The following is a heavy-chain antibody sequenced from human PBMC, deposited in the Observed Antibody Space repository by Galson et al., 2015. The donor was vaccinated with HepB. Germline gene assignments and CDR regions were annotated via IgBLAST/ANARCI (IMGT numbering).Heavy chain of an antibody. Sequence: CTASGGTFSSDAIAWVRQAPGQGLEWMGGIVPIFGTASSAQKFQGRVTITADDSTSTAYMELSGLRSEDTAVYYCARDRVIAARPSGFDYWGQGTLVTVSS. J-gene: IGHJ4*02. CDR3: ARDRVIAARPSGFDY. V-gene: IGHV1-69*01. CDR1: GGTFSSDA. D-gene: IGHD6-6*01. CDR2: IVPIFGTA.